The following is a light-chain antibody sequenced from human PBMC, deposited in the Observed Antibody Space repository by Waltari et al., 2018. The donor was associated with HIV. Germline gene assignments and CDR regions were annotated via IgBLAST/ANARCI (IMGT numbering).Light chain of an antibody. CDR1: SSDVGGYNY. Sequence: QSALTQPASVSGSPGQSITISCTGTSSDVGGYNYVSWYQQHPGKAPKLMIYDGSSRPSGVSNRFAGSKSGNTASLTISGLQAEDEADYYCSSYTTTSTLVFGGGTNLTVL. J-gene: IGLJ2*01. V-gene: IGLV2-14*01. CDR2: DGS. CDR3: SSYTTTSTLV.